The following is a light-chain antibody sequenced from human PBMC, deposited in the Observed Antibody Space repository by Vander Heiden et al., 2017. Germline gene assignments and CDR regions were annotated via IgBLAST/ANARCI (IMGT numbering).Light chain of an antibody. CDR1: QNVLYRSNNKNY. CDR2: GAS. V-gene: IGKV4-1*01. J-gene: IGKJ4*01. CDR3: QKEDSTPIT. Sequence: DIVMTHSPASLAVSLGERATINCESSQNVLYRSNNKNYLAWYQQKPGQPPKLLIYGASTRESGVPDRFSGRGSGTDFTLTIRRLQAEDVAVYYCQKEDSTPITFGGGTKVXIK.